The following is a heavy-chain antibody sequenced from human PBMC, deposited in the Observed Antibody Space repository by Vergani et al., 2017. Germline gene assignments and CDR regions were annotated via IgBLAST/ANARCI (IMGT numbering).Heavy chain of an antibody. CDR1: GFTFSDYS. CDR2: ISSSSTYI. V-gene: IGHV3-21*01. D-gene: IGHD2-21*01. J-gene: IGHJ6*03. Sequence: EVQLVESGGGLVRPGGSLRLSCAGSGFTFSDYSINWVRQAPGKGLEWVSSISSSSTYIYYADSVKGRFTISRDNAKNSLCLQMNSLRAEDTAVYYCARDHEYCGGDNCLDYYYYMDVWGKGTTVTVSS. CDR3: ARDHEYCGGDNCLDYYYYMDV.